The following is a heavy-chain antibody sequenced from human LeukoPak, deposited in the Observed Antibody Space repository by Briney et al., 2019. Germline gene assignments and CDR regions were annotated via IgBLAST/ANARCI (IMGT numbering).Heavy chain of an antibody. CDR2: IYYSGST. Sequence: ASETLSLTCTVSGGSISSSSYYWGWIRQPPGKGLEWIGSIYYSGSTYYNPSLKSRVTISVDTSKNQFSLKLSSVTAADTAVYYCARLHSGYSYGYAPDYWGQGILVTVSS. D-gene: IGHD5-18*01. J-gene: IGHJ4*02. CDR3: ARLHSGYSYGYAPDY. CDR1: GGSISSSSYY. V-gene: IGHV4-39*01.